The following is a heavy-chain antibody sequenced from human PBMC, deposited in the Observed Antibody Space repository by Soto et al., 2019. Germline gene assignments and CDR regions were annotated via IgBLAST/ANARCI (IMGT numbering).Heavy chain of an antibody. V-gene: IGHV2-70*04. Sequence: GSGPTLVNPTQTLTLTCTFSGFSLSTSGMRVSWIRQPPGKALEWHARIDWDDDKFYNTSLKTRLTISKDSSKNQVVLTMTNMDPVDTATYYCARMFHCSGGTCPFDYWGQGALVTVSS. D-gene: IGHD2-15*01. CDR1: GFSLSTSGMR. CDR2: IDWDDDK. J-gene: IGHJ4*02. CDR3: ARMFHCSGGTCPFDY.